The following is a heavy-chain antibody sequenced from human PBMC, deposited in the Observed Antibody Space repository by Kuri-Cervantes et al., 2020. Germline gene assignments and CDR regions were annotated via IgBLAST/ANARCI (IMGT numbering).Heavy chain of an antibody. CDR1: GYTFTSFG. CDR3: ARVHSSGYYYTYYYGMDV. V-gene: IGHV1-18*01. D-gene: IGHD3-22*01. Sequence: ASVKVSCKASGYTFTSFGISWVRQAPGQGLEWMGWISAYNGNTNYAQKLQGRVTMTTDTSTSTAYMELRSLRSDDTAVYYCARVHSSGYYYTYYYGMDVWGQGTTVTVS. J-gene: IGHJ6*02. CDR2: ISAYNGNT.